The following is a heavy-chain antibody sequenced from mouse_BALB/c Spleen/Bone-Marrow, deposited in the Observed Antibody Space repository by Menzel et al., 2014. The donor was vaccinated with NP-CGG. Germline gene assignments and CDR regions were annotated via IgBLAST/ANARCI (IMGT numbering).Heavy chain of an antibody. Sequence: DVMLVESGGGLVQPGGSMKLSCVASGFTFSNYWMNWVRQSPEKGLEWVAEIRLKSNNYATHYAESVKGRFTISRGDSKSSVYLQMNNLRAEDTGIYYCTTGFAYWGQGTLVTVSA. CDR3: TTGFAY. V-gene: IGHV6-6*02. J-gene: IGHJ3*01. CDR1: GFTFSNYW. CDR2: IRLKSNNYAT.